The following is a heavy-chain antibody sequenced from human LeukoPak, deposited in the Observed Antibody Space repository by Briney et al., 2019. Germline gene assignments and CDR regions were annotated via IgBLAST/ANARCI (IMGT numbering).Heavy chain of an antibody. J-gene: IGHJ5*02. Sequence: SETLSLTCTVSGGSINGYYWNWIRQPPGKGLEWIGYVYYRGSADYNPSLKSRVTISVDTSKNQFSLKLSSVTAADTAVYYCARGGTAGTNLNWFDPWGQGTLVTVSS. V-gene: IGHV4-59*01. CDR3: ARGGTAGTNLNWFDP. CDR1: GGSINGYY. D-gene: IGHD1-1*01. CDR2: VYYRGSA.